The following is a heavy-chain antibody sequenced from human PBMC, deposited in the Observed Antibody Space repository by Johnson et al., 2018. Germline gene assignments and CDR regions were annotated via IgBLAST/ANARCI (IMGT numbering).Heavy chain of an antibody. CDR3: AKDISRVGIAAAGTVGVQH. V-gene: IGHV3-43*01. D-gene: IGHD6-13*01. CDR2: LSWDGGST. J-gene: IGHJ1*01. Sequence: VQLVQSGGVVVQPGGSXRLSCAASGFTFDDYSMHWVRQAPGKGLEWVSLLSWDGGSTYYADSVKGRFPISRDNRKNSLYLQMKSLRTEDTALYYCAKDISRVGIAAAGTVGVQHWGQGTLVTVSS. CDR1: GFTFDDYS.